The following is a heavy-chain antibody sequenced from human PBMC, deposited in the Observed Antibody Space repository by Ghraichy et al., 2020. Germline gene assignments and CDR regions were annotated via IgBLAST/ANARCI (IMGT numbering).Heavy chain of an antibody. D-gene: IGHD3-3*01. CDR3: AKDANSYYDFWTLTGGSAFDI. V-gene: IGHV3-30*18. Sequence: GGSLRLSCAASGFTFSSYGMHWVRQAPGKGLEWVAVISYDGSNKYYADSVKGRFTISRDNSKNTLYLQMNSLRAEDTAVYYCAKDANSYYDFWTLTGGSAFDIWGQGTMVTVSS. CDR2: ISYDGSNK. CDR1: GFTFSSYG. J-gene: IGHJ3*02.